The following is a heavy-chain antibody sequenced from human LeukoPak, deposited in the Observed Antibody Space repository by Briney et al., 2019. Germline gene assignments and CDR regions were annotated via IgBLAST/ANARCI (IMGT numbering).Heavy chain of an antibody. CDR2: IYHSGST. V-gene: IGHV4-38-2*01. CDR3: AIVVVPAAIPRSN. J-gene: IGHJ4*02. CDR1: GYSISSGYY. D-gene: IGHD2-2*01. Sequence: SETLSLTCAVSGYSISSGYYWGWIRQPPGKGLEWIGSIYHSGSTYYNPSLKSRVTISVDTSKNQFSLKLSSVTAADTAVYYCAIVVVPAAIPRSNWAQGTLVTVSS.